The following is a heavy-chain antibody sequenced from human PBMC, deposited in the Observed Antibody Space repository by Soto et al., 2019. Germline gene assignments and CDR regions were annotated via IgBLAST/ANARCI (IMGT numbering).Heavy chain of an antibody. CDR1: GGTFSSYA. Sequence: QVQLVQSGAEVKKPGSSVKVSCKASGGTFSSYAISWVRQAPGQGLEWMGGIIPIFGTANYAQKFQGRVTITAEKSTSTAYMELSRLRSEDTAVYYCARDKTARPEGWFAPWGQGTLVTVSS. J-gene: IGHJ5*02. D-gene: IGHD6-6*01. V-gene: IGHV1-69*06. CDR3: ARDKTARPEGWFAP. CDR2: IIPIFGTA.